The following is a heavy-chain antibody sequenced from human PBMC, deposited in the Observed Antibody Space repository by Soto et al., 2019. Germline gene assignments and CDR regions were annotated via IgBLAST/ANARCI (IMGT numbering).Heavy chain of an antibody. CDR1: GFTFSSYA. CDR3: ARGILQKPPGSGAFHF. J-gene: IGHJ3*01. CDR2: ISGSGDST. Sequence: PGGSLRLSCAASGFTFSSYAMWWVRQAPGKGPEWVLSISGSGDSTHSADAVKGRFTISRDNSNNALYLQMNSLTVDDTAIYYCARGILQKPPGSGAFHFWGQGTIVTVSS. V-gene: IGHV3-23*01. D-gene: IGHD1-26*01.